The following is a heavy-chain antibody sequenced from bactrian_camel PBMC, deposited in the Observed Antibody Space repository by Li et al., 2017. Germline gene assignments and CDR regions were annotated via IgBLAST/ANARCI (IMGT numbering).Heavy chain of an antibody. CDR2: IDSDGST. D-gene: IGHD7*01. Sequence: HVQLVESGGGSVPAGGSLRLSCAASGYTFSTACIAWFRQTPGKEREGVAAIDSDGSTSYADSVKGRFTVSKDNAKNTLYLQMNSLKPEDTAMYYCAATRVCRGGVWHHLNSGYWGQGTQVTVS. V-gene: IGHV3S53*01. J-gene: IGHJ6*01. CDR3: AATRVCRGGVWHHLNSGY. CDR1: GYTFSTAC.